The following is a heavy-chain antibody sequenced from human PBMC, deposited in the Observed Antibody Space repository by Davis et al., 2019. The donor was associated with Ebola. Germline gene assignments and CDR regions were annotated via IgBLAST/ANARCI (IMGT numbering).Heavy chain of an antibody. D-gene: IGHD3-3*01. J-gene: IGHJ6*03. V-gene: IGHV3-23*01. CDR1: GFTFNDYA. CDR3: AKGYQSGFPAQYYYYMDV. Sequence: GGSLRLSCAASGFTFNDYAMHWVRQAPGKGLEWVSGISGSGANTFHADSVKGRFTISRDNSKNTLYLQMNSLRDEDTAVYYCAKGYQSGFPAQYYYYMDVWGKGTTVTVSS. CDR2: ISGSGANT.